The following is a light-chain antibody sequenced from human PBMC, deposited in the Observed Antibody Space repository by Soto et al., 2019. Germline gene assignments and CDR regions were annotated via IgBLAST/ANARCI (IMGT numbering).Light chain of an antibody. V-gene: IGKV3-11*01. CDR1: QSVSSY. Sequence: EIVLTQSPATLSLSPGERATLSCRASQSVSSYLAWYPHKPGQAPRLLIYDASIRATGIPASFSGSGSGTDFTLTISGLEPEDLAVYYCQQRSNWPFTFGQGTRLEIK. CDR3: QQRSNWPFT. CDR2: DAS. J-gene: IGKJ5*01.